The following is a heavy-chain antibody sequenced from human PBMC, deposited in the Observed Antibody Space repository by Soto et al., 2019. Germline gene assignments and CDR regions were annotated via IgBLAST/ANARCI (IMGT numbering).Heavy chain of an antibody. CDR1: GYSFTSYW. D-gene: IGHD6-19*01. Sequence: LGESLKISCKGSGYSFTSYWIAWVRQMPGKGLEWMGIIYLSDPDTRYSPSFQGRVTISADKSISTAYLQWSSLKASDTAMYYCARYSSGWPYYFDYWGQGTLVTVYS. V-gene: IGHV5-51*01. CDR2: IYLSDPDT. J-gene: IGHJ4*02. CDR3: ARYSSGWPYYFDY.